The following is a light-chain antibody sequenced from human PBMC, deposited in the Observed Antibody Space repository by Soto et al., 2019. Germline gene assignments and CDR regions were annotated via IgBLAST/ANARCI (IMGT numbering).Light chain of an antibody. CDR1: QCIGSY. V-gene: IGKV1-5*01. CDR3: QQYNSYPCT. J-gene: IGKJ1*01. CDR2: DAS. Sequence: DIQMTQSPSSLSPSVGDRVTITCRAGQCIGSYLNWYQQKPGKAPKLLIYDASSLESGVPSRFSGSGSGTEFTLTISSLQPDDFATYYCQQYNSYPCTFGQGNKVEIK.